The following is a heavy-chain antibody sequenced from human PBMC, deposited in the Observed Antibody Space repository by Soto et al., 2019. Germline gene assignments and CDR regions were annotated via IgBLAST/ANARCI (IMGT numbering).Heavy chain of an antibody. D-gene: IGHD3-22*01. CDR3: ARARSHDSSPNHLDY. Sequence: GASVKVSCKASGYTFTCYYMHWVRQAPGQGLEWMGWINPNSGGTNYAQKFQGWVTMTRDTSISTAYMELSRLRSDDTAVYYCARARSHDSSPNHLDYWGQGTLVTVS. CDR2: INPNSGGT. J-gene: IGHJ4*02. CDR1: GYTFTCYY. V-gene: IGHV1-2*04.